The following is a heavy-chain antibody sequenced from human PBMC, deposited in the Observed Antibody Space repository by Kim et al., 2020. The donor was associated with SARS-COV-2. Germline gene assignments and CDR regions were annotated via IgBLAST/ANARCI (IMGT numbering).Heavy chain of an antibody. Sequence: SETLSLTCTVSGGSISSSSYYWGWIRQPQGKGLEWIGSIYDSGSTYYNPSLKSRVTISVDTSKNQFSLKLSSVTAADTAVYYCARHSRIVVVPAAILAWGQGTLVTVSS. D-gene: IGHD2-2*01. CDR1: GGSISSSSYY. CDR3: ARHSRIVVVPAAILA. V-gene: IGHV4-39*01. J-gene: IGHJ4*02. CDR2: IYDSGST.